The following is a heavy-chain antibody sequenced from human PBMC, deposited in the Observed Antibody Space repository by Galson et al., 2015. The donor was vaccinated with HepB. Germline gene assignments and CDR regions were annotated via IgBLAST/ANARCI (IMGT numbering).Heavy chain of an antibody. Sequence: SVKVSCKASGGTFSSYAISWVRQAPGQGLEWMGGIIPIFGTANYAQKFQGRVTITADESTSTAYMELSSLRSEDTAVYYCARGGLPGLHFDYWGQGTLVTVSS. CDR1: GGTFSSYA. V-gene: IGHV1-69*13. CDR2: IIPIFGTA. J-gene: IGHJ4*02. D-gene: IGHD3-16*01. CDR3: ARGGLPGLHFDY.